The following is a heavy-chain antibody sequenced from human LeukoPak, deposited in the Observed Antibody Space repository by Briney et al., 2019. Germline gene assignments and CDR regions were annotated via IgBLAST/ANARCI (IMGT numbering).Heavy chain of an antibody. J-gene: IGHJ4*02. CDR3: GRDHVYGGADY. CDR1: GFTFDRFA. CDR2: ISGDGFTT. D-gene: IGHD4-23*01. V-gene: IGHV3-43*02. Sequence: PGGSLRLSCAASGFTFDRFAMHWVRQAPGKGLEWVSLISGDGFTTYYVDSVKGRFTMSRDNSKNSLYLQMKSLRTEDTALHYCGRDHVYGGADYWGQGTLVTVSS.